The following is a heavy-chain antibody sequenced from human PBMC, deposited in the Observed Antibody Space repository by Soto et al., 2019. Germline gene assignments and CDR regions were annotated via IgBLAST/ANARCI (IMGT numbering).Heavy chain of an antibody. V-gene: IGHV3-21*01. CDR2: ISSSSSDI. CDR1: GFTFSTYS. CDR3: ASAYVDTAIGYYFDY. Sequence: GGSLRLSCAASGFTFSTYSMNWVRQAPGKGLEWVSSISSSSSDIYYADSVKGRFTISRDNAKNSLYLQMNSLRAEDTAVYYCASAYVDTAIGYYFDYWGQGTMVTV. D-gene: IGHD5-18*01. J-gene: IGHJ4*02.